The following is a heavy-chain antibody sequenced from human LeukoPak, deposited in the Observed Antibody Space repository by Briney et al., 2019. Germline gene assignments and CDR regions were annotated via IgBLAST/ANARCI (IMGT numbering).Heavy chain of an antibody. CDR1: GFTFSSYS. J-gene: IGHJ4*02. Sequence: GGSLRLSCAASGFTFSSYSMNWVRQAPGKGLEWVAVISYDGSNKYYADSVKGRFTISRDNSKNTLYLQMNSLRAEDTAVYYCAKDVILLWFGELEGPDYWGQGTLVTVSS. CDR3: AKDVILLWFGELEGPDY. D-gene: IGHD3-10*01. V-gene: IGHV3-30*18. CDR2: ISYDGSNK.